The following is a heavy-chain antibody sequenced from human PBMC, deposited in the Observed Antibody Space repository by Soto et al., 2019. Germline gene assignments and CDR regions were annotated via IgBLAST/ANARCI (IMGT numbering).Heavy chain of an antibody. CDR1: GGSVSSGSYY. CDR2: IYYSGST. D-gene: IGHD6-13*01. J-gene: IGHJ6*02. Sequence: PSETLSLTCTVSGGSVSSGSYYWSWIRQPPGKGLEWIGYIYYSGSTNYNPSPKSRVTISVDTSKNQFSLKLSSVTAADTAVYYCAREGFNAGYSTFYGMDVWGQGTTVTVSS. CDR3: AREGFNAGYSTFYGMDV. V-gene: IGHV4-61*01.